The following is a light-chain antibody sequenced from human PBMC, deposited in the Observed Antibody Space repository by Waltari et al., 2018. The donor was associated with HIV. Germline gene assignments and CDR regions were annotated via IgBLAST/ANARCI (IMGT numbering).Light chain of an antibody. CDR2: AAS. CDR3: QHRYNWLT. V-gene: IGKV3-11*01. Sequence: EIVLTQSPATLSLSPGARATLSCRAIQSVIRYLAWYQQKPGQAPRLRIYAASNRATGIQARFSGSGYATDCTLTISSLEPEDFAVYYGQHRYNWLTFGGGTKVEIK. CDR1: QSVIRY. J-gene: IGKJ4*01.